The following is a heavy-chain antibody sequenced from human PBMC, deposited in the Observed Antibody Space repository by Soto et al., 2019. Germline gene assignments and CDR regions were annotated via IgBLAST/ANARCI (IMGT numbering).Heavy chain of an antibody. Sequence: GGSLRLCCAASGCTVSSYSMNWIRRAPGKGLEWVSSLSSSSRYIYYAYSVKGRFTISRDNAKHSLYLQMNSLRAEDTAVYYCARDLDIVVVPAARRDAFDIWGPRTLVTVSS. J-gene: IGHJ3*02. CDR1: GCTVSSYS. V-gene: IGHV3-21*01. CDR3: ARDLDIVVVPAARRDAFDI. D-gene: IGHD2-2*03. CDR2: LSSSSRYI.